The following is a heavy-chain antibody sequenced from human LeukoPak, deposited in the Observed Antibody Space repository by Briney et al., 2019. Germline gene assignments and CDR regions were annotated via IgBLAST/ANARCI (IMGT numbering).Heavy chain of an antibody. Sequence: PGGSLRLSCAASGFTFSNAWMSWVRQAPGKGLEWVGRIKSKTDGGTTDYAAPVKGRFTISRDDSKNTLYLQMNSLKTEDTAVYYCTTHRQYYYGSGSYSPFIDYWGQGTLVAVSS. D-gene: IGHD3-10*01. J-gene: IGHJ4*02. V-gene: IGHV3-15*01. CDR1: GFTFSNAW. CDR2: IKSKTDGGTT. CDR3: TTHRQYYYGSGSYSPFIDY.